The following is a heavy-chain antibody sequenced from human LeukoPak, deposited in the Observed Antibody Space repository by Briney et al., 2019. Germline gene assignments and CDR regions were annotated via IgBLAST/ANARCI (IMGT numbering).Heavy chain of an antibody. V-gene: IGHV4-61*01. CDR1: GGSVSRGSYY. CDR3: ARDPRSSGYCSGGSCSDWFDP. J-gene: IGHJ5*02. D-gene: IGHD2-15*01. CDR2: IYYSGST. Sequence: SETLSLTCTVSGGSVSRGSYYWSWIRQPPGKGLEWIGYIYYSGSTNYNPSLKSRVTISVDTSKNQFSLKLSSVTAADTAVYYCARDPRSSGYCSGGSCSDWFDPWGQGTLVTVST.